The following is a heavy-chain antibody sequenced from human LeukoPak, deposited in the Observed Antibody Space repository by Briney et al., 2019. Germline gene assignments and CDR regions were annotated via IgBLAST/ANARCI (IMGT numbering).Heavy chain of an antibody. CDR2: IYYSGST. D-gene: IGHD3-10*01. Sequence: SETLSLTCSVSGGSISSRSYYWGWIRQPPGKGLEWIGSIYYSGSTYYNPSLKSRVTISVDTSKNQFSLTLSSVTAADTAVYYCARSDGYGLVGIWGQGTMVTVSS. J-gene: IGHJ3*02. CDR1: GGSISSRSYY. CDR3: ARSDGYGLVGI. V-gene: IGHV4-39*07.